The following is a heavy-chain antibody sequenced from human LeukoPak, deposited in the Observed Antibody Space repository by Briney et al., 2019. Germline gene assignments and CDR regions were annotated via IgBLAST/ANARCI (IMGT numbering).Heavy chain of an antibody. V-gene: IGHV3-20*04. CDR3: ARVGLYYDSSGYATEGYYFDY. J-gene: IGHJ4*02. D-gene: IGHD3-22*01. Sequence: GGSLRLSCAASGFTFDDYGMSWVRQAPGEGLEWVSGINWNGGSTGYADSVKGRFTISRDNAKNSLYLQMNSLRAEDTALYYCARVGLYYDSSGYATEGYYFDYWGQGTLVTVSS. CDR1: GFTFDDYG. CDR2: INWNGGST.